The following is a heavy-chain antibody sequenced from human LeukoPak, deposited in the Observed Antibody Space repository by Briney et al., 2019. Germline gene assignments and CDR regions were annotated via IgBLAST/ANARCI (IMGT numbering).Heavy chain of an antibody. Sequence: ASVKVSCKASGYTFTSYGISWVRQAPGQGLEWMGWISAYNGNTNYAQKLQGRVTMTTDTSTSTAYMELRSLRSDDTAVYYCARDVAPTYYDFWSGYLGAFDIWGQGTMVTVPS. J-gene: IGHJ3*02. V-gene: IGHV1-18*01. CDR3: ARDVAPTYYDFWSGYLGAFDI. CDR1: GYTFTSYG. CDR2: ISAYNGNT. D-gene: IGHD3-3*01.